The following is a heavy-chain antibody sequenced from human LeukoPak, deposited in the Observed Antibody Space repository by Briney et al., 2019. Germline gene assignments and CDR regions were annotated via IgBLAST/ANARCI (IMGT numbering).Heavy chain of an antibody. J-gene: IGHJ5*02. V-gene: IGHV1-69*13. D-gene: IGHD2-2*01. CDR3: ARGGYCSSTSCLPDWFDP. CDR2: IIPIFGTA. Sequence: SVKVSCKASGGTFSSYAISWVRQAPGQGLEWMGGIIPIFGTANYAQKFQGRVTITADESTSAAYMELSSLRSEDTAVYYCARGGYCSSTSCLPDWFDPWGQGTLVTVSS. CDR1: GGTFSSYA.